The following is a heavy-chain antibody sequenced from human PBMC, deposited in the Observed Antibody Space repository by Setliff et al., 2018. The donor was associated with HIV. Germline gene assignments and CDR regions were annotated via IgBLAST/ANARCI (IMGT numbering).Heavy chain of an antibody. V-gene: IGHV4-39*01. Sequence: SETLSLTCSVSGGSISSRSPYYWGWIRQPPGRGLEWIGSISYSGSMYYNPSLKSRVTISVDTSNNQFFLKLTSVTAADTAVYYCARKSTTSGWYSDWGQGTLVTVSS. CDR2: ISYSGSM. CDR1: GGSISSRSPYY. CDR3: ARKSTTSGWYSD. D-gene: IGHD6-19*01. J-gene: IGHJ4*02.